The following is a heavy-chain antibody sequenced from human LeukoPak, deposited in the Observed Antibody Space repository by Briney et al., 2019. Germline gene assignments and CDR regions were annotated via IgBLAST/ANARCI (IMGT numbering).Heavy chain of an antibody. Sequence: PGGSLRLSCAASGFTFSSYSMNWVRQAPGKGLEWVPSISSSSSYIYYADSVKGRFTISRDNAKNSLYLQMNSLRAEDTAVYYCARDAITMVRGVISPWGQGTLVTVSS. V-gene: IGHV3-21*01. J-gene: IGHJ5*02. CDR3: ARDAITMVRGVISP. D-gene: IGHD3-10*01. CDR2: ISSSSSYI. CDR1: GFTFSSYS.